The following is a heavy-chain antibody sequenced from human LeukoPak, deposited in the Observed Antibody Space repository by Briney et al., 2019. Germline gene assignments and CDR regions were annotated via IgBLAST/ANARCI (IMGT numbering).Heavy chain of an antibody. D-gene: IGHD3-9*01. J-gene: IGHJ6*02. V-gene: IGHV1-18*01. CDR1: GYTFTSYG. CDR2: ISAYNGNT. CDR3: ARRSLRYFDWLLTSLDYYYGTDV. Sequence: GASVKVSCKASGYTFTSYGISWVRQAPGQGLEWMGWISAYNGNTNYAQKLQGRVTMTTDTSTSTAYMELRSLRSDDTAVYYCARRSLRYFDWLLTSLDYYYGTDVWGQGTTVTVSS.